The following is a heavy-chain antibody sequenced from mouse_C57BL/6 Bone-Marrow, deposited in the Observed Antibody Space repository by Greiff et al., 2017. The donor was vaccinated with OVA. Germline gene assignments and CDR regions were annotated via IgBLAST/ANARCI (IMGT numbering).Heavy chain of an antibody. J-gene: IGHJ3*01. D-gene: IGHD2-4*01. CDR1: GFTFSSYG. V-gene: IGHV5-6*01. Sequence: EVKLMESGGDLVKPGGSLKLSCAASGFTFSSYGMSWVRQTPDKRLEWVATISSGGGYTYYPDSVKGRFTISRDNAKNTLYLQMSSLKSEDTAMYYCANDYEKFAYWGQGTLVTVSA. CDR3: ANDYEKFAY. CDR2: ISSGGGYT.